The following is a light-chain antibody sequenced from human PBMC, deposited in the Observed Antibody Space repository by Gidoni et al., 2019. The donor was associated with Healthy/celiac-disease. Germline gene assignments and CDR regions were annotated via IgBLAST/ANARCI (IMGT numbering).Light chain of an antibody. CDR2: AAS. CDR3: QQSYSTPPFT. CDR1: QSISSY. V-gene: IGKV1-39*01. J-gene: IGKJ3*01. Sequence: DIQTTQSPSSLSASVVDRVTITCRASQSISSYLNWYQQKPGKAPKLLIYAASSLQSGVPSRFSGSGSGTDFTLTISSLQPEDFATYYCQQSYSTPPFTFGPGTKVDIK.